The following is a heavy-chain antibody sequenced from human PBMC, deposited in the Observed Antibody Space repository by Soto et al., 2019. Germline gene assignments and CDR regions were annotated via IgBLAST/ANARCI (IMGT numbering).Heavy chain of an antibody. D-gene: IGHD3-3*01. CDR1: GFTFSSYA. J-gene: IGHJ4*02. CDR3: AKSAPGFLEWLLTVYFDY. Sequence: GGSMRLSCAASGFTFSSYAMSWVRQAPGKGLEWVSAISGSGGSTYYADSVKGRFTISRDNSKNTLYLQMNSLRAEDTAVYYCAKSAPGFLEWLLTVYFDYWGQGTLVTVSS. V-gene: IGHV3-23*01. CDR2: ISGSGGST.